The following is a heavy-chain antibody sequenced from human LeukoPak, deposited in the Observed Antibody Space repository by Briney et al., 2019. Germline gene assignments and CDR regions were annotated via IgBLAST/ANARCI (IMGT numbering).Heavy chain of an antibody. Sequence: SETLSLTCAVYGGSFSGYYWSWIRQPPGKGLEWIGEINHSGSTNYNPSLKSRVTISVDTSKNQFSLKLSSVTAADTAVYYRARGRWDIVVVPAANNWYFDLWGRGTLVTVSS. V-gene: IGHV4-34*01. J-gene: IGHJ2*01. CDR1: GGSFSGYY. CDR2: INHSGST. D-gene: IGHD2-2*01. CDR3: ARGRWDIVVVPAANNWYFDL.